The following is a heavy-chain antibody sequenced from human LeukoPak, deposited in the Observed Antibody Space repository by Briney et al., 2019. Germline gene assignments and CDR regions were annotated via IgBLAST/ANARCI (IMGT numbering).Heavy chain of an antibody. CDR2: VNHSGST. CDR3: ARGTIVVVPAAIPDAFDI. J-gene: IGHJ3*02. Sequence: ETLSLTCAVYGGSFSGYYWSWIRQPPGKGLEWIGEVNHSGSTNYNPSLKSRVTISVDTSKNQFSLKLSSVTAADTAVYYCARGTIVVVPAAIPDAFDIWGQGTMVTVSS. V-gene: IGHV4-34*01. D-gene: IGHD2-2*02. CDR1: GGSFSGYY.